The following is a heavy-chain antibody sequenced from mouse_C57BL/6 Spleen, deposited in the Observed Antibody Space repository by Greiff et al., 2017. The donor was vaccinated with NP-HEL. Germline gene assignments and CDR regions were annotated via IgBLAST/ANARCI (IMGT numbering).Heavy chain of an antibody. J-gene: IGHJ4*01. V-gene: IGHV1-69*01. CDR1: GYTFTSYW. CDR3: ARSDGYYYAMDY. CDR2: IDPADSDT. Sequence: VQLQQPGAELVMPGASVKLSCKASGYTFTSYWMHWVKQRPGQGLEWIGEIDPADSDTNYNQKLKGKSTLTVDKSSSTAYMQLSSLTSEDSAVYYCARSDGYYYAMDYWGQGTSVTVSS. D-gene: IGHD2-3*01.